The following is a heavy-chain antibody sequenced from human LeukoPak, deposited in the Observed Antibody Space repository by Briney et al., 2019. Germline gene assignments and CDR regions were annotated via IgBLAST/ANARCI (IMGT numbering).Heavy chain of an antibody. D-gene: IGHD3-10*01. J-gene: IGHJ4*02. CDR3: AKNRRPCGSGSRESFDY. CDR2: IRYDGSDK. CDR1: GITFSSYD. V-gene: IGHV3-30*02. Sequence: GGSLRLSCESSGITFSSYDMHWVRQAPGKGLEWVTFIRYDGSDKSYADSVKGRFTISRDNSKNIMYLQMRSLRTEDTAVYYCAKNRRPCGSGSRESFDYWGQGTLVTVSS.